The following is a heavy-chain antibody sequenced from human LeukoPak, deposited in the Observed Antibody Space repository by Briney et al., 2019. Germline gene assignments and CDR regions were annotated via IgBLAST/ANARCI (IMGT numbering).Heavy chain of an antibody. CDR2: IIPILGIA. Sequence: SVKVSCKASGGTFSSYAISWVRQAPGQGLEWMGRIIPILGIANYARKFQGRVTITADKSTSTAYMELSSLRSEDTAVYYCARQRAPYGDYVEYYGMDVWGQGTTVTVSS. J-gene: IGHJ6*02. V-gene: IGHV1-69*04. CDR3: ARQRAPYGDYVEYYGMDV. D-gene: IGHD4-17*01. CDR1: GGTFSSYA.